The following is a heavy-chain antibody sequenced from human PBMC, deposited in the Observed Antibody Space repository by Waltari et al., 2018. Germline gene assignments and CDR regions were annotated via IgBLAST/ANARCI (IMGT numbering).Heavy chain of an antibody. CDR2: IYPGASDT. J-gene: IGHJ5*02. V-gene: IGHV5-51*01. CDR1: GYSFTSYW. Sequence: EVQLVQSGAEVKKPGESLKISCKASGYSFTSYWIGWVRQMPGKGLEWMGIIYPGASDTRYSPSFQGQVTISADKSISTAYLQWSSLKASDTAMYYCARSYYDILTGYYRWFDPWGQGTLVTVSS. CDR3: ARSYYDILTGYYRWFDP. D-gene: IGHD3-9*01.